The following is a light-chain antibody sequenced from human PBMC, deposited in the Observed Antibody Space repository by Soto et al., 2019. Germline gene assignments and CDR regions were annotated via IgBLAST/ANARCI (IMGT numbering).Light chain of an antibody. CDR3: SSYTSSSTWV. J-gene: IGLJ3*02. CDR1: SIDVGDYNY. Sequence: QSVLTQPASVSGSPGQSITISCTGTSIDVGDYNYVSWYQQHPGKAPKLMIYEVSNRPSGVSNRFSGSKSGNTASLTISGLQAEDEADYYCSSYTSSSTWVFGGGTKLTVL. CDR2: EVS. V-gene: IGLV2-14*01.